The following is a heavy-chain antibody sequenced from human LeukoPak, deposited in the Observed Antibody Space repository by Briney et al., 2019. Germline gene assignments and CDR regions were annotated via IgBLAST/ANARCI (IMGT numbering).Heavy chain of an antibody. CDR2: VSYDGTIK. V-gene: IGHV3-30-3*01. J-gene: IGHJ4*02. CDR3: ANLAAAGYFDY. CDR1: GFSFSSYA. Sequence: PGGSLRLSCVTSGFSFSSYAMHWVRQAPGKGLEWLTLVSYDGTIKYYADSVRGRFTISRDNSKSTLYLQMSSVRVDDTAVYYCANLAAAGYFDYWGQGTLVTVSS. D-gene: IGHD6-13*01.